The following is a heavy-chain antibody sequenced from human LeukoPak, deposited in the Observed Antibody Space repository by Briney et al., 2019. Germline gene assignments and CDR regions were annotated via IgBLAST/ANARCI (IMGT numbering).Heavy chain of an antibody. CDR1: GFTVSSND. J-gene: IGHJ3*02. CDR3: ARGLGTIFGVVNDAFDI. CDR2: IYSGGST. Sequence: GGSLRLSCAASGFTVSSNDMSWVRQAPGKGLEWVSVIYSGGSTYYADSVKGRFTISRDNSKNTLYLQMNSRRAEDAAVYYCARGLGTIFGVVNDAFDIWGQGKMVTVSS. V-gene: IGHV3-66*02. D-gene: IGHD3-3*01.